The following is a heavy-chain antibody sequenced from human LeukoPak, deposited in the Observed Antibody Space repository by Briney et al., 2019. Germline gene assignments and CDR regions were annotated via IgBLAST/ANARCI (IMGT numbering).Heavy chain of an antibody. J-gene: IGHJ1*01. V-gene: IGHV4-39*07. D-gene: IGHD5-12*01. CDR2: IYYSGST. CDR3: ASGYTSAEYFQH. CDR1: GGSISSSSYY. Sequence: SETLSLTCTVSGGSISSSSYYWGWIRQPPGKGLEWIGSIYYSGSTYYNPFLKSRVTISVDTSKNQFSLKLSSVTAADTAVFYCASGYTSAEYFQHWGQGTLVTVSS.